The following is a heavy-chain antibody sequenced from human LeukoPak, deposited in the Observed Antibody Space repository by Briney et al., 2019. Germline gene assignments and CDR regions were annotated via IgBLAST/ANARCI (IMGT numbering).Heavy chain of an antibody. CDR3: ARVVIPPGDAFDI. CDR1: GGSFSGYY. CDR2: INHSGST. Sequence: SETLSLTCAVYGGSFSGYYWSWIRQPPGKGLEWIGEINHSGSTNYNPSLKSRVTISVDTSKNQFSLKLSSVTAADTAVYYCARVVIPPGDAFDIWGQGTMVTVSS. J-gene: IGHJ3*02. V-gene: IGHV4-34*01. D-gene: IGHD3-22*01.